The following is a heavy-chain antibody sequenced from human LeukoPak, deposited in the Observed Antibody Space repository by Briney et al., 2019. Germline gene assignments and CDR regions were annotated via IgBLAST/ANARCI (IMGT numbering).Heavy chain of an antibody. V-gene: IGHV3-33*01. CDR1: GFTFSSYG. Sequence: GGSLRLSCAASGFTFSSYGMHWVRQTPGKGLEWVAVIWYDGSNKYYTDSVKGRFTISRDNSKNTLDLQMNSLRAEDTAVYYCARDRMALFDCWGQGTLVTVSS. D-gene: IGHD5-24*01. J-gene: IGHJ4*02. CDR3: ARDRMALFDC. CDR2: IWYDGSNK.